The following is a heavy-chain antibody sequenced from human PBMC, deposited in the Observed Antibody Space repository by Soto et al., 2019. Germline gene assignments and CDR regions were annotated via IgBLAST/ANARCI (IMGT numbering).Heavy chain of an antibody. V-gene: IGHV3-21*06. J-gene: IGHJ5*01. Sequence: GGSLRLSCVASGFTFSRYGMNWLRQAPGKGLEWVASISSSTSYVYYADSVKGRFSTSRDNAKNILYLEMYALRTEDTAVYYCARDPSEGRVGNWFESWGQGTLVTVSS. D-gene: IGHD2-2*01. CDR3: ARDPSEGRVGNWFES. CDR1: GFTFSRYG. CDR2: ISSSTSYV.